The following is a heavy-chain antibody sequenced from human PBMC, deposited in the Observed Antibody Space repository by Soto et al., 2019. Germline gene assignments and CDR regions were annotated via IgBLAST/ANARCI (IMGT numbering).Heavy chain of an antibody. V-gene: IGHV4-39*01. J-gene: IGHJ6*02. CDR1: GGSISSSSYY. D-gene: IGHD3-10*01. CDR3: ARRDITMVRGVIIPKFYYYYYYGMDV. Sequence: SETLSLTCTVSGGSISSSSYYWGWIRQPPGKGLEWIGSIYYSGSTYYNPSLKSRVTISVDTSKNQFSLKLSSVTAADTAVYYCARRDITMVRGVIIPKFYYYYYYGMDVWGQGTTVTVSS. CDR2: IYYSGST.